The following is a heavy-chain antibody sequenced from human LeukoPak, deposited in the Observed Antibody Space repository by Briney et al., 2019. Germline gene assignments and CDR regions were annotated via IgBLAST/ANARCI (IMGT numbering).Heavy chain of an antibody. Sequence: PGGSLRLSCAASGFTFSSYSMNWVRQAPGKGLEWVSSISSSSSYIYYADSVKGRFTISRDNAKNSLYLQMNSLRAEDTAIYYCAKQGGRGSTVTNYFDYWGPGTLVTVSS. J-gene: IGHJ4*02. V-gene: IGHV3-21*01. CDR2: ISSSSSYI. CDR3: AKQGGRGSTVTNYFDY. CDR1: GFTFSSYS. D-gene: IGHD4-17*01.